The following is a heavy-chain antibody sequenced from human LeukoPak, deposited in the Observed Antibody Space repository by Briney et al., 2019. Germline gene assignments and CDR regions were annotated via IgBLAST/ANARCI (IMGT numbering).Heavy chain of an antibody. D-gene: IGHD3-10*01. CDR1: GFTFSSYG. CDR2: ISYDGSNK. Sequence: GRSLRLSGAASGFTFSSYGMHWVRQAPGKGLEWVAVISYDGSNKYYADSVKGRFTISRDNSKNTLYLQMNSLRAEDTAVYYCAKDYEGYGSGPFDYWGQGTLVTVSS. J-gene: IGHJ4*02. V-gene: IGHV3-30*18. CDR3: AKDYEGYGSGPFDY.